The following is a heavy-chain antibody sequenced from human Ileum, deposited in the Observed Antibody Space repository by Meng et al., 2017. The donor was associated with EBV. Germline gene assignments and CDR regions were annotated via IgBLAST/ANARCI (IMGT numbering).Heavy chain of an antibody. CDR3: ASRELAPFDY. Sequence: QLQLQESGPGLVKPSETLSLTCRVSGGSFSSRKYYWGWIRQPPGKALEWIASIYYSGTTYYNPSLQSRVSISVDKPKNQVSLNMTSMTAADTAVYYCASRELAPFDYWGQGTLVTVSS. CDR2: IYYSGTT. D-gene: IGHD1-26*01. V-gene: IGHV4-39*07. CDR1: GGSFSSRKYY. J-gene: IGHJ4*02.